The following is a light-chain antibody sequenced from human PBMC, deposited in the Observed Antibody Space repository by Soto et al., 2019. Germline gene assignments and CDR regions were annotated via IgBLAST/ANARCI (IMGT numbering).Light chain of an antibody. V-gene: IGKV1-5*03. CDR1: QTISSW. CDR3: QQYYSYPPT. J-gene: IGKJ1*01. Sequence: DSQIPQSPSTRPGPEGARVTITGLASQTISSWLAWYQQKPGKAPKLLIYKASTLKSGVPSRFSGSGSGTDFTLTISCLQSEDFATYYCQQYYSYPPTFGQGTKVDIK. CDR2: KAS.